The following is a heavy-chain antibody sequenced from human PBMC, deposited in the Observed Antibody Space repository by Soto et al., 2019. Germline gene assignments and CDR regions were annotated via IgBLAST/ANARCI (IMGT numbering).Heavy chain of an antibody. CDR3: ATRPYGSGSYWLDAFDI. J-gene: IGHJ3*02. V-gene: IGHV3-33*01. CDR1: GFTFSDYG. Sequence: PGGSLRLSCVTSGFTFSDYGFHWVRQAPGKGLDWVAMISFDGSNIQYAESVKGRFTISRDPSKNTLYLQMNSLRAEDTAVYYCATRPYGSGSYWLDAFDIWGQGTMVTVSS. D-gene: IGHD3-10*01. CDR2: ISFDGSNI.